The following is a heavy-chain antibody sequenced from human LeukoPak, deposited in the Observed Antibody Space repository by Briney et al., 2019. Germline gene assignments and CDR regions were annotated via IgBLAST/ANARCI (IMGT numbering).Heavy chain of an antibody. CDR2: IYYSGST. CDR1: GGSISSSSYY. V-gene: IGHV4-39*07. CDR3: ARQHSSIAARPDAFDI. Sequence: SETLSLTCTVSGGSISSSSYYWGWIRQPPWKGLEWIGSIYYSGSTYYNPSLKSRVTISVDTSKNQFSLKLSSVTAADTAVYYCARQHSSIAARPDAFDIWGQGTMVTVSS. J-gene: IGHJ3*02. D-gene: IGHD6-6*01.